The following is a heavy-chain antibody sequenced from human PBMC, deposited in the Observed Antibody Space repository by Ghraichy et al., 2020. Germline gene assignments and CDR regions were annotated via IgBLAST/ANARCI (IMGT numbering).Heavy chain of an antibody. CDR2: IYYSGST. Sequence: SQTLSLTCTVSGGSISSSSYYWGWIRQPPGKGLEWIGSIYYSGSTYYNPSLKSRVTISVDTSKNQFSLKLSSVTAADTAVYYCARVGLLRYTWAWFDPWGQGTLVTVSS. CDR3: ARVGLLRYTWAWFDP. V-gene: IGHV4-39*01. D-gene: IGHD3-16*02. J-gene: IGHJ5*02. CDR1: GGSISSSSYY.